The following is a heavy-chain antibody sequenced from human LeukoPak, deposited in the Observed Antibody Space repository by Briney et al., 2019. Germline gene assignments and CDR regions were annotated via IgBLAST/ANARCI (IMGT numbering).Heavy chain of an antibody. CDR1: GGSFSGYY. V-gene: IGHV4-34*01. Sequence: SETLSLTCAVYGGSFSGYYWSWIRQPPGKGLEWIGEINHSGSTNYNPSLKSRVTISVDTSKNQFSLKLSSVTAADTAVYYCARGYPGDVEISLWGQGTLVTVSS. CDR3: ARGYPGDVEISL. D-gene: IGHD1-14*01. CDR2: INHSGST. J-gene: IGHJ4*02.